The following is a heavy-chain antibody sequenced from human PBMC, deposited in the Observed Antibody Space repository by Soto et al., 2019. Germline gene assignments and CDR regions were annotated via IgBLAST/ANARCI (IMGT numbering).Heavy chain of an antibody. J-gene: IGHJ2*01. D-gene: IGHD5-12*01. CDR2: IIPIFGTA. CDR3: ARGNHRWLQLWYFDL. CDR1: GGTFSSYT. V-gene: IGHV1-69*12. Sequence: QVQLVQSGAEVKKPGSSVTVSCKASGGTFSSYTISWVRQAPGQGLEWMGGIIPIFGTANYAPKFQGRVTINADESTSTAYMELSSMRYEDTAVYYCARGNHRWLQLWYFDLWGRGTLVTVSS.